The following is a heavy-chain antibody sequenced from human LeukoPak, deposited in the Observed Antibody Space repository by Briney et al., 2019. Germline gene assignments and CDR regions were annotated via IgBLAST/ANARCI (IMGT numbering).Heavy chain of an antibody. Sequence: GASVKVSCKVSGYTLTELSMHWVRQAPGKGLEWMGGFDPEDGETIYAQKFQGRVTMTTDTSTSTAYMELRSLRSDGTAVYYCARSGSYERFDPWGQGTLVTVSS. V-gene: IGHV1-24*01. CDR1: GYTLTELS. CDR2: FDPEDGET. D-gene: IGHD3-10*01. J-gene: IGHJ5*02. CDR3: ARSGSYERFDP.